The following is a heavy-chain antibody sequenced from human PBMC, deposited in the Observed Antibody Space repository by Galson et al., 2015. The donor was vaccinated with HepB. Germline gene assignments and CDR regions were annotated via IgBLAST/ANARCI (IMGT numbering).Heavy chain of an antibody. CDR1: GYTFTSYD. CDR2: MNPNSGNT. Sequence: SVKVSCKASGYTFTSYDINWVRQATGQGLEWMGWMNPNSGNTGYAQKFQGRVTMTRNTSISTAYMELSSLRSEDTAVYYCARRRVVGDWFDPWGQGTLVTVSS. CDR3: ARRRVVGDWFDP. D-gene: IGHD3-3*01. V-gene: IGHV1-8*01. J-gene: IGHJ5*02.